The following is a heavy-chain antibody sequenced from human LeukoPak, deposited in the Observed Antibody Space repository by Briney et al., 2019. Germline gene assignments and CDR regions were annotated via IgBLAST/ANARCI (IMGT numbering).Heavy chain of an antibody. Sequence: SETLSLTCTVSGGSISSSSYYWGWIRQSPGKGLEWIGSIYYSGNTYYNPSLNSRVTITVDTSKNQFSLQLSSVTAADTTVYYCARSNIVAVTGFAFDIWGQGTLVTVSS. J-gene: IGHJ3*02. D-gene: IGHD2-21*02. V-gene: IGHV4-39*01. CDR3: ARSNIVAVTGFAFDI. CDR1: GGSISSSSYY. CDR2: IYYSGNT.